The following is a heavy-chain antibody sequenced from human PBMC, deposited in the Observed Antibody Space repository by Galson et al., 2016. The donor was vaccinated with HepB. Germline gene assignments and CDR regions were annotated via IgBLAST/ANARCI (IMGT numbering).Heavy chain of an antibody. CDR2: NSRDSGII. CDR3: VRDNDWAFDY. D-gene: IGHD1-1*01. J-gene: IGHJ4*02. Sequence: SLRLSCAASGFTFSNYAMNWVRQAPGKGLEWVSHNSRDSGIIDYADFVKGRFTVSRDNGKNSIFLQMNSLRAEDTAVYYCVRDNDWAFDYWGQGILVTV. V-gene: IGHV3-48*01. CDR1: GFTFSNYA.